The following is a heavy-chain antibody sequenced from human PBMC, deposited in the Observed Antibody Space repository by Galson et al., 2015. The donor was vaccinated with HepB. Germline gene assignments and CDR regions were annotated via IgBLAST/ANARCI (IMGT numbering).Heavy chain of an antibody. CDR3: ARTLILLRFFDWFSDV. J-gene: IGHJ6*02. CDR1: GFSVAMYN. D-gene: IGHD3-9*01. V-gene: IGHV3-21*01. CDR2: IRSRSSDI. Sequence: SLRLSCAASGFSVAMYNMNWVRQAPGKGLEWVSSIRSRSSDIYYADSVKGRFTVSRDSAKNSLYLQMNSLRAEDTAVYYCARTLILLRFFDWFSDVWGQGTTGTVSS.